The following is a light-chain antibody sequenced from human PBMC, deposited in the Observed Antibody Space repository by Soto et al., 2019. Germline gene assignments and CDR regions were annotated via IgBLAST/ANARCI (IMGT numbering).Light chain of an antibody. J-gene: IGKJ1*01. CDR1: QSISSY. Sequence: IQLTQSPSSLSASVGARVPITWRASQSISSYLNWYQQKPGKAPKLLIYAASSLQSGVPSRFSGSGSGTDFTLTISRLEPEDFAVYFCQVYGSSSKTFGQGTKVDIK. CDR2: AAS. V-gene: IGKV1-39*02. CDR3: QVYGSSSKT.